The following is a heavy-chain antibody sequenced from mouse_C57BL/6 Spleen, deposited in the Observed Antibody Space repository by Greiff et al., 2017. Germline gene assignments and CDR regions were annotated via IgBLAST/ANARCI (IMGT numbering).Heavy chain of an antibody. CDR3: AREEGYDGYFGYAMDY. V-gene: IGHV1-72*01. CDR1: GYTFTSYW. Sequence: VQLQQSGAELVKPGASVKLSCKASGYTFTSYWMHWVKQRPGRGLEWIGRIDPNSGGTKYNEKFKSKATLTVDKPSSTAYMQLSSLTSEDSAVYYCAREEGYDGYFGYAMDYWGQGTSVTVSS. D-gene: IGHD2-3*01. J-gene: IGHJ4*01. CDR2: IDPNSGGT.